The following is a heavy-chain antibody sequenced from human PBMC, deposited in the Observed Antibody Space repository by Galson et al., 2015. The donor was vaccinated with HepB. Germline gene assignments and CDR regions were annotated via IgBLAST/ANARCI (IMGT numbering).Heavy chain of an antibody. J-gene: IGHJ2*01. CDR2: IYYSRTT. Sequence: TLSLTCAVYGGSFSAYYWSWIRQHPGKGLEYIGYIYYSRTTYYNPSLKSRVTISVDTSKNQFSLKLSSVTAADTAVYYCARDVAYYDILTGYYNGGRYFDLWGRGTLVTVSS. CDR3: ARDVAYYDILTGYYNGGRYFDL. CDR1: GGSFSAYY. V-gene: IGHV4-31*11. D-gene: IGHD3-9*01.